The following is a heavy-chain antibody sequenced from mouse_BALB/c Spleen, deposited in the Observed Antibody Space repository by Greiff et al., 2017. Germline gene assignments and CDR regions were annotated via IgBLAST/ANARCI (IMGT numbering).Heavy chain of an antibody. V-gene: IGHV2-9*02. Sequence: QVQLKESGPGLVAPSQSLSITCTVSGFSLTSYGVHWVRQPPGKGLEWLGVIWAGGSTNYNSALMSRLSISKDNSKSQVFLKMNSLQTDDTAMYYCARENSVGYYGYYFDYWGQGTTLTVSS. CDR1: GFSLTSYG. D-gene: IGHD1-2*01. J-gene: IGHJ2*01. CDR2: IWAGGST. CDR3: ARENSVGYYGYYFDY.